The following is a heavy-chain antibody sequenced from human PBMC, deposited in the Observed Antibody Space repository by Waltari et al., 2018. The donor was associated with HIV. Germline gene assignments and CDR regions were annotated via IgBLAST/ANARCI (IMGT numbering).Heavy chain of an antibody. D-gene: IGHD3-10*01. CDR3: ATDFSGMVRAYSYYSLDV. CDR1: GHTLSELS. V-gene: IGHV1-24*01. CDR2: FDPEDDET. Sequence: QVQLVQSGAEVKKPGASVKVSCKVSGHTLSELSMHWVRQVPGKGLEWMGNFDPEDDETIYVQKFQGRVTMTEDTSSDTAYMELSSLTSGDTAVYYCATDFSGMVRAYSYYSLDVWGQGTTVTVSS. J-gene: IGHJ6*02.